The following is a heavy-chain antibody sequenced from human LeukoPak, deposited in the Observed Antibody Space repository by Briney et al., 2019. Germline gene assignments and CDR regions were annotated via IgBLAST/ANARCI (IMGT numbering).Heavy chain of an antibody. J-gene: IGHJ5*02. V-gene: IGHV4-59*08. D-gene: IGHD6-19*01. Sequence: SETLSLTCTVSGGSISSYYWSWIRQPPGKGLEWIGYIYYSGSTNYNPSLKSRVTISVDTSKNQFSLRLSSVTAADTAVYYCARHMSSSGWNNWFDPWGQGTLVTVSS. CDR1: GGSISSYY. CDR3: ARHMSSSGWNNWFDP. CDR2: IYYSGST.